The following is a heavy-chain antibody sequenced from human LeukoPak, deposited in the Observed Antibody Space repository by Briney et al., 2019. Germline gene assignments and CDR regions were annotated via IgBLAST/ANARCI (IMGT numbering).Heavy chain of an antibody. V-gene: IGHV1-24*01. D-gene: IGHD3-9*01. Sequence: GASVKVSCKVSGYTLTELSMHWVRQAPGKGLEWMGGFDPEDGETIYAQKFQGRVTMTEDTSTDTAYMELSSLRSEDTAVYYCATVLRYFDWLPRKYNWFDPWGQGTLVTVSS. CDR2: FDPEDGET. CDR1: GYTLTELS. CDR3: ATVLRYFDWLPRKYNWFDP. J-gene: IGHJ5*02.